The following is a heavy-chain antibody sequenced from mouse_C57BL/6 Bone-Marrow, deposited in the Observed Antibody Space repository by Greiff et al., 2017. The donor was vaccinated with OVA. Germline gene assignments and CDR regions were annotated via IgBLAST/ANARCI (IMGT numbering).Heavy chain of an antibody. J-gene: IGHJ1*03. D-gene: IGHD1-1*01. CDR3: ATKGLCSSYWYFDV. V-gene: IGHV1-52*01. CDR2: IDPSASET. Sequence: QVQLQQPGAELVRPGSSVKLSCQASGYTFTSYWMHWVKQRPIQGLEWIGNIDPSASETHYNQQFKDKATLTVDKSSSTAYMQLSSLTSEDSAVYYCATKGLCSSYWYFDVWGTGTTVTVSS. CDR1: GYTFTSYW.